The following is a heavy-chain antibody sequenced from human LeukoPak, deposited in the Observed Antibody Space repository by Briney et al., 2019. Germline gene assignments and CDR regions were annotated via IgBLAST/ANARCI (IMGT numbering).Heavy chain of an antibody. CDR1: GFTFSSYS. D-gene: IGHD6-13*01. CDR3: ASEVYSGSWHYPLDY. CDR2: ISSSSSTI. J-gene: IGHJ4*02. V-gene: IGHV3-48*01. Sequence: GGSLRLSCAASGFTFSSYSMNWVRQAPGKGLEWVSYISSSSSTIYYADSVKGRFTIFRDNAKNSLYLQMNSLRAEDTAVYYCASEVYSGSWHYPLDYWGQGTLVTVSS.